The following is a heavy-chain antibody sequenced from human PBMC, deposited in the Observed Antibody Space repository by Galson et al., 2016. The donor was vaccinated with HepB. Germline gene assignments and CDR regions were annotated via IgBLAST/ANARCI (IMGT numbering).Heavy chain of an antibody. CDR3: APGSALDQ. CDR2: ISYNGDRK. Sequence: SLRLSCAASGFTFTKYGFHWVRQAPGKGLQWLTLISYNGDRKYYADSVKGRFTVSRDNSKNTLYLQMDRLKPADTAVYYCAPGSALDQWGRGTLVTVSS. D-gene: IGHD6-25*01. J-gene: IGHJ4*02. V-gene: IGHV3-30*03. CDR1: GFTFTKYG.